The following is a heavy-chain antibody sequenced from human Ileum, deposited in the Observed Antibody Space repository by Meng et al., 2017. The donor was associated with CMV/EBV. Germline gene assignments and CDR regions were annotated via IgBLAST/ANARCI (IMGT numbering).Heavy chain of an antibody. CDR3: ARDPYYYDSSGVNY. D-gene: IGHD3-22*01. J-gene: IGHJ4*02. CDR2: ISYDGSNK. CDR1: GFTFSSSA. V-gene: IGHV3-30*04. Sequence: SGFTFSSSAMHWVRQAPGKGLEWVAVISYDGSNKYYADSVKGRFTISRDNSRNTLYLQVDSLRAEDAAVYYCARDPYYYDSSGVNYWGQGTLVTVSS.